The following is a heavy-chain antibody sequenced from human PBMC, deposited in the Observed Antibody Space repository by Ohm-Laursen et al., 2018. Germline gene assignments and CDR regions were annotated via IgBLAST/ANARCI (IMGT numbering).Heavy chain of an antibody. J-gene: IGHJ4*02. Sequence: ASVKVSCKASGYTFNYYDINWLRQATGQGPEWMGWVSPSNGNADSAQKFQGRLTMTRDISTNTAYMELNSLTSEDTAVYYCARNVGDGFDLWGQGTLVTVSS. V-gene: IGHV1-8*01. CDR2: VSPSNGNA. CDR1: GYTFNYYD. D-gene: IGHD2-21*02. CDR3: ARNVGDGFDL.